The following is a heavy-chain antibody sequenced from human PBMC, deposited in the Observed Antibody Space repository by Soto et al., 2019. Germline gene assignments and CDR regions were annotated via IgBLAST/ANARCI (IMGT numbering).Heavy chain of an antibody. CDR3: ATSVGIAPTGEDGMDV. J-gene: IGHJ6*02. V-gene: IGHV1-69*13. CDR1: VGTFSSYA. CDR2: IIPIFGTA. D-gene: IGHD2-8*02. Sequence: SLQVSCKSSVGTFSSYAISWVRQAPGQGLEWMGGIIPIFGTANYAQKFQGRVTITADESTSTAYMELSSLRSEDTAVYYCATSVGIAPTGEDGMDVWGQGTSVTVS.